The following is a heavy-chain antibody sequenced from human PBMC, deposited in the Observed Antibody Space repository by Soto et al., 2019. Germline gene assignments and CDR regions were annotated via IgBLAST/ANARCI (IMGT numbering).Heavy chain of an antibody. D-gene: IGHD2-2*01. CDR2: ISAYNGNT. Sequence: ASVKVSCKASGYTFTSYGISWVRQAPGQGLEWMGWISAYNGNTNYAQKLQGRVTMTTDTSTSTAYMELRSLRSDDTAVYYCARDLENQLTQPLLITQPPPSAFDIWGQGTMVTVSS. CDR1: GYTFTSYG. CDR3: ARDLENQLTQPLLITQPPPSAFDI. J-gene: IGHJ3*02. V-gene: IGHV1-18*01.